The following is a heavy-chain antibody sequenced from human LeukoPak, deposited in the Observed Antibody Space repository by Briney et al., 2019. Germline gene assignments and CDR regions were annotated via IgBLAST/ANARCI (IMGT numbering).Heavy chain of an antibody. J-gene: IGHJ4*02. CDR3: ARRRTMSIAARPDFDY. V-gene: IGHV4-39*01. D-gene: IGHD6-6*01. CDR2: IYYSGST. CDR1: GGSISSSSYY. Sequence: SSETLSLTCTVSGGSISSSSYYWCWIRQPPGKGLEWIGSIYYSGSTYYNPSLKSRVTISVDTSKNQFSLKLSSVTAADTAVYYCARRRTMSIAARPDFDYWGQGTLVPVSS.